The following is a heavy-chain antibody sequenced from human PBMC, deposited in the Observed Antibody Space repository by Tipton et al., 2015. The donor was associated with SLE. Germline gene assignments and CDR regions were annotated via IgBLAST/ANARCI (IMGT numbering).Heavy chain of an antibody. Sequence: LRLSCTVSGDSISSGYWTWVRQPPGRGLEWIGYIYFGVTTNYSPSLKSRVTMSVDTSKNKFSLNLRSVSAADTATYYCARHSCSGGSCFYYGMDVWGPGTTVSVSS. CDR1: GDSISSGY. V-gene: IGHV4-59*08. D-gene: IGHD2-15*01. J-gene: IGHJ6*02. CDR2: IYFGVTT. CDR3: ARHSCSGGSCFYYGMDV.